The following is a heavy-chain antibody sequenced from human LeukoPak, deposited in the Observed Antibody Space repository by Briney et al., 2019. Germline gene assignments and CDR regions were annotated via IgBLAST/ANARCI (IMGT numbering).Heavy chain of an antibody. CDR1: GFRFGRDW. J-gene: IGHJ1*01. CDR2: VKQDGTEK. CDR3: ATLDSTKSVL. D-gene: IGHD2-2*01. Sequence: PGGSLRLTCVASGFRFGRDWISWVRQAPGKGLEWVACVKQDGTEKNYVVSVWGRFTVSVDNGKYSLYLQMNSLRAEDTAKYYCATLDSTKSVLWGRGTAVIVSS. V-gene: IGHV3-7*01.